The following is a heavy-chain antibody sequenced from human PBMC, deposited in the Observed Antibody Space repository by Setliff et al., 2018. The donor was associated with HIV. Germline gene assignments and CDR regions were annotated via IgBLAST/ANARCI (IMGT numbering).Heavy chain of an antibody. CDR3: ARTILRYFGWENPLPDAFDI. CDR2: SSAYNGNT. CDR1: GYTFTTYG. J-gene: IGHJ3*02. Sequence: ASVKVSCKASGYTFTTYGINWVRQAPGQGLEWMGWSSAYNGNTNYAQEVQGRVTMTKDTSTSTAYLEVRSLRSDDTAVYYCARTILRYFGWENPLPDAFDIWGQGTMVTVSS. V-gene: IGHV1-18*01. D-gene: IGHD3-9*01.